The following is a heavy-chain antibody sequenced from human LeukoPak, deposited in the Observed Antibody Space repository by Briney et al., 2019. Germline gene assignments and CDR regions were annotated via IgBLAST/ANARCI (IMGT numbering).Heavy chain of an antibody. CDR3: AREGLGDYYDSSGYYPWKDFDY. J-gene: IGHJ4*02. Sequence: PGRSLRLSCAASGFTFSSYEMNWVRQAPGKGLEWVSYISSSGSTIYYADSVKGRFTISRDNAKNSLYLQMNSLRAEDTAVYYCAREGLGDYYDSSGYYPWKDFDYWGQGTLVTVSS. D-gene: IGHD3-22*01. CDR1: GFTFSSYE. CDR2: ISSSGSTI. V-gene: IGHV3-48*03.